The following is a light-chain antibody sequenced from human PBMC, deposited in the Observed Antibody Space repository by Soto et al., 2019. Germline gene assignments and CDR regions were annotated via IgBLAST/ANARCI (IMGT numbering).Light chain of an antibody. Sequence: EIVLTQSPGTLSLSPGERATLSCRASQSVISNYLAWYQQKHGQAPRLLIYGASRGAAGIPDRFSGSGSGTDFTLTISRLEPEDFAVYFCQQYGRSPMFTFGQGNKLEIK. CDR1: QSVISNY. J-gene: IGKJ2*01. CDR3: QQYGRSPMFT. V-gene: IGKV3-20*01. CDR2: GAS.